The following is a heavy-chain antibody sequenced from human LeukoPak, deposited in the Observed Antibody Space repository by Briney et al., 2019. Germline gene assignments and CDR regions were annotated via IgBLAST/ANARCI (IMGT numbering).Heavy chain of an antibody. D-gene: IGHD2-8*01. J-gene: IGHJ5*02. CDR1: GYTFTSSY. CDR3: ARRMRNWFDP. Sequence: ASVKVSSKASGYTFTSSYMYWVRQAPGQGLECMGIINPSGGSTSYAQKFQGRVTMTRDTSTSTAYMELRSLRSDDTAVYYCARRMRNWFDPWGQGTLVTVSS. CDR2: INPSGGST. V-gene: IGHV1-46*01.